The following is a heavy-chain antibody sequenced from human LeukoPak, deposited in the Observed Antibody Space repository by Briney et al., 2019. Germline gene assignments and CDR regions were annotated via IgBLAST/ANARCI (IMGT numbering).Heavy chain of an antibody. CDR2: IWYDGNHK. Sequence: GGSLRLSCAASGFTFSSYGMHWVRQAPGKGLEWVAIIWYDGNHKYYVDSVKGRFTISRDNSKNTLYLLMDSLRAEDTAVYYCAKAPKRYCTSASCQGYFDYWGQGTLVTVSS. D-gene: IGHD2-2*01. V-gene: IGHV3-33*06. CDR1: GFTFSSYG. J-gene: IGHJ4*02. CDR3: AKAPKRYCTSASCQGYFDY.